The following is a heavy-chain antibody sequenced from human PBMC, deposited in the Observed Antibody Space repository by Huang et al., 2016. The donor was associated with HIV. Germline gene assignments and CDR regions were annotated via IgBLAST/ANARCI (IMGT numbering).Heavy chain of an antibody. CDR3: ARRGVATNYFDH. J-gene: IGHJ4*02. D-gene: IGHD3-10*01. CDR1: GDSISSYY. Sequence: QVQLQESGPGLVKPSESLSLTCSVSGDSISSYYWSWIRQPPGKGREWIGYIYYSGTTNDNPSLKGRLTISMETSKNQFSLKMSSVTAADTAIYFCARRGVATNYFDHWGRGALVIVSS. V-gene: IGHV4-59*01. CDR2: IYYSGTT.